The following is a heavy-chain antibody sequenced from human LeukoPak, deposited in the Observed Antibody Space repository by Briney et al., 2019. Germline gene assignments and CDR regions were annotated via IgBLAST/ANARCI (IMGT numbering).Heavy chain of an antibody. Sequence: ASVKVSCKASGYTFTSYYMHWVRQAPGQGLEWMGIINPSGGSTNYAQKFQGRVTITADKSTSTAYMELSSLRSEDTAVYYCARNGRVRRVVKDLFEYWGQGTLVAVSS. CDR1: GYTFTSYY. V-gene: IGHV1-46*01. D-gene: IGHD3-10*01. CDR3: ARNGRVRRVVKDLFEY. J-gene: IGHJ4*02. CDR2: INPSGGST.